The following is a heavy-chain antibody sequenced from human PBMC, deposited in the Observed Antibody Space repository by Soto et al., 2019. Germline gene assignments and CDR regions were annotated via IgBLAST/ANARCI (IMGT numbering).Heavy chain of an antibody. D-gene: IGHD2-21*02. J-gene: IGHJ4*02. Sequence: QVHLVQSGAEVKKPGASVKVSCKASGYTFTNSAMHWVRQAPGQGLEWMGWINAGNGNTKYSQKVQGRVTITRDTSASTAYMELRSLRSEDTAVYYCARGDVMTVSSHFDYWGQGTLVTVSS. CDR2: INAGNGNT. CDR3: ARGDVMTVSSHFDY. V-gene: IGHV1-3*01. CDR1: GYTFTNSA.